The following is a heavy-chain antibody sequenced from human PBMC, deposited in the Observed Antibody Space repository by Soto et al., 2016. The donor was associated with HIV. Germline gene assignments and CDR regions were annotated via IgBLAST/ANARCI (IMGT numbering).Heavy chain of an antibody. CDR3: ATARCTSCYIIYYYYMDI. CDR2: ISPSGGST. CDR1: GLTFSGYD. J-gene: IGHJ6*03. Sequence: DVQLLESGGGLVQPGGSLRLSCAASGLTFSGYDMRWVRQAPGKGLEWVSGISPSGGSTYYADSVKGRFTISRDNSKNTLYLQMNSLRAEDTAVYYCATARCTSCYIIYYYYMDIWGKGTTVTVSS. V-gene: IGHV3-23*01. D-gene: IGHD2-2*02.